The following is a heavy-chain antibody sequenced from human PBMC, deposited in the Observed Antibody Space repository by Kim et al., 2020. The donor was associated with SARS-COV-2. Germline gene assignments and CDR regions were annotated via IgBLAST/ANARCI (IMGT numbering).Heavy chain of an antibody. CDR3: AVEEYLYYDSSGYLDY. CDR1: GFTFSSYA. Sequence: GGSLRLSCAASGFTFSSYAMSWVRQAPGKGLEWVSAISGSGGSTYYADSVKGRFTISRDNSKNTLYLQMNSLRAEDTAVYYCAVEEYLYYDSSGYLDYWGQGTLVTVSS. V-gene: IGHV3-23*01. CDR2: ISGSGGST. J-gene: IGHJ4*02. D-gene: IGHD3-22*01.